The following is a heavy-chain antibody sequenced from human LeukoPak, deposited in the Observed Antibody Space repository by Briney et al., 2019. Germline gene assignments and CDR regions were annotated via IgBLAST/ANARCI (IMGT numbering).Heavy chain of an antibody. CDR1: GFTFSSYA. D-gene: IGHD5-18*01. Sequence: PGGSLGLSCAASGFTFSSYAMSWVRQAPGKGLEWVSAISGSGGSTYYADSVKGRFTISRDNSKNTLYLQMNSLRAEDTAVYYCAKTRQAHTAMVSYYYYGMDVWGQGTTVTVSS. J-gene: IGHJ6*02. CDR2: ISGSGGST. V-gene: IGHV3-23*01. CDR3: AKTRQAHTAMVSYYYYGMDV.